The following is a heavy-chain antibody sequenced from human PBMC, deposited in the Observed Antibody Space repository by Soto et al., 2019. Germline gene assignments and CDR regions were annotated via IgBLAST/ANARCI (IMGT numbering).Heavy chain of an antibody. Sequence: GGSLRLSCAASGFTFSSYGMHWVRQAPGKGLEWVAVISYDGSNKYYADSVKGRFTISRDNSKNTLYLQMNSLRAEDTAVYYCAKDKNLVRGRGGYFDYWGQGTLVTVSS. CDR1: GFTFSSYG. J-gene: IGHJ4*02. D-gene: IGHD3-10*01. CDR2: ISYDGSNK. V-gene: IGHV3-30*18. CDR3: AKDKNLVRGRGGYFDY.